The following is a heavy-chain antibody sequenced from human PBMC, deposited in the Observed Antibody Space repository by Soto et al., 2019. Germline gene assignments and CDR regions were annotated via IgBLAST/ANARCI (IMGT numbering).Heavy chain of an antibody. CDR3: ARKFAPEFFDS. V-gene: IGHV5-51*01. CDR1: GYTFNNYW. D-gene: IGHD3-10*01. J-gene: IGHJ4*02. CDR2: IYPRDSDT. Sequence: PGESLKISCKASGYTFNNYWIAWVRQMPGKGLEWMGVIYPRDSDTKYSPASQGQVTFSVDKSIDTAYLQWTSVEASDTAIYFCARKFAPEFFDSWGQGTLVTVSS.